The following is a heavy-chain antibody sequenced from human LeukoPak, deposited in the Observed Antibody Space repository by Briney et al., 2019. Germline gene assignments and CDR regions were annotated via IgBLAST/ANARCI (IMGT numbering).Heavy chain of an antibody. J-gene: IGHJ4*02. CDR3: AGEPPVAGKGGFDY. CDR1: GFTFSSYG. V-gene: IGHV3-33*01. CDR2: IWYDGTND. Sequence: GRSLRLSCAASGFTFSSYGMHWVRQAPGKGLEWVAVIWYDGTNDYYADSVKGRFTISRDNSKNTLYLQMNSLRVEDTAVYYCAGEPPVAGKGGFDYGRQGTLVTVSS. D-gene: IGHD6-19*01.